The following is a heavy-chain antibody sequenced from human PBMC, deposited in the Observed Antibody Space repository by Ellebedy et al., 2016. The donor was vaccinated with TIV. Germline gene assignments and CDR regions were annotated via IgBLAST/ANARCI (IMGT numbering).Heavy chain of an antibody. CDR2: MSGSGVDT. D-gene: IGHD2-2*01. J-gene: IGHJ4*02. V-gene: IGHV3-23*01. Sequence: PGGSLRLSCAASGFTFSNYAMSWVPQAPGKGLERVSTMSGSGVDTFYADSVRGRFTVSRDTSKNTLYLQMNSLRVEDTAIYYCAKGRSGTSTSCYNYWGQGTLVTVSS. CDR1: GFTFSNYA. CDR3: AKGRSGTSTSCYNY.